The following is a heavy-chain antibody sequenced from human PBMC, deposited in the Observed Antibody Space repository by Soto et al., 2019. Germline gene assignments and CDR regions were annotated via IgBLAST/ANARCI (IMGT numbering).Heavy chain of an antibody. V-gene: IGHV3-23*01. CDR3: AADRDPTDPYKWVDP. CDR2: ITNSGGHT. CDR1: GFTFKNSA. Sequence: GGSLRLSCAASGFTFKNSAMTWVRQAPGQGLEYVSSITNSGGHTFYANSVKGRFSISRDNPKNTLFLQMNSLTFEDTAVYYCAADRDPTDPYKWVDPWGQGTLVTVSS. D-gene: IGHD1-1*01. J-gene: IGHJ5*02.